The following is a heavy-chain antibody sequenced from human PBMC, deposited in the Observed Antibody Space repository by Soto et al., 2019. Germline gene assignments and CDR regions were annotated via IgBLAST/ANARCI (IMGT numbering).Heavy chain of an antibody. CDR3: VKGNQLLRYYFEF. J-gene: IGHJ4*01. Sequence: LSCSVSRFTFSNYAMHWVRQAPGKGLEYVSGITSEGDSTWHADSVKDRFTISRDNSKNTLFLQMSSLRVEDTAIYFCVKGNQLLRYYFEFWGPGTLVTVSS. D-gene: IGHD2-15*01. V-gene: IGHV3-64D*06. CDR2: ITSEGDST. CDR1: RFTFSNYA.